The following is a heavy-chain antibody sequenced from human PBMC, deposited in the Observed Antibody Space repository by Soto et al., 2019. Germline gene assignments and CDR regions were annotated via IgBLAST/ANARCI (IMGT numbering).Heavy chain of an antibody. CDR2: IDPSDSYT. Sequence: GESRKISCKGSGYIFTSYWISCVRQMPGKGLEWMGRIDPSDSYTNYSPSFQGHVTISADKSISTAYLQWSSLKASDTAMYYCARRPLEDCSGGSCYYYWYHDLWCRGRLVAVSS. D-gene: IGHD2-15*01. CDR1: GYIFTSYW. J-gene: IGHJ2*01. V-gene: IGHV5-10-1*01. CDR3: ARRPLEDCSGGSCYYYWYHDL.